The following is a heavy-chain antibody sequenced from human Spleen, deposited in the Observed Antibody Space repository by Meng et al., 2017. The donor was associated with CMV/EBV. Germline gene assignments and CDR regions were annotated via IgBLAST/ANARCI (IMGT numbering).Heavy chain of an antibody. CDR2: IDTDTGNP. Sequence: QVPVVQSGSEWQKPGASVKVSCKASGYTFTRYAMNWVRQAPGQGLEWMGWIDTDTGNPTYAQGFTGRFVFSLDTSVNTAYLQISSLKAEDTAVYYCAREGDSGTYQYWGQGTLVTVSS. V-gene: IGHV7-4-1*02. J-gene: IGHJ4*02. D-gene: IGHD1-26*01. CDR3: AREGDSGTYQY. CDR1: GYTFTRYA.